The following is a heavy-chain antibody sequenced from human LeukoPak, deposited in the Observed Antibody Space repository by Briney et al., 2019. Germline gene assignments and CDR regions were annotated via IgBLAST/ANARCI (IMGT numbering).Heavy chain of an antibody. Sequence: GESLKISCKGSGYSFTSYWIGWVRQMPGKGLEWMGIIYPGDSDTRYSPSFQGQVTISADKSISTAYLQWSSLKASDTAMYYCARQSSGYGSYTNWFDPWGQGTLVTVS. CDR2: IYPGDSDT. CDR1: GYSFTSYW. D-gene: IGHD5-12*01. J-gene: IGHJ5*02. V-gene: IGHV5-51*01. CDR3: ARQSSGYGSYTNWFDP.